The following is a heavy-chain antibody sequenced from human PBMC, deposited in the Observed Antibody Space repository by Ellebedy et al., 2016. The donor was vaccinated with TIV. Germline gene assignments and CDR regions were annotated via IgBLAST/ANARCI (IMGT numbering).Heavy chain of an antibody. CDR1: GFTFSSYT. D-gene: IGHD3-22*01. CDR2: ISSSSTTM. Sequence: PGGSLRLSCAASGFTFSSYTMNWVRQAPGKGLEWVSYISSSSTTMYYADSVKGRFTISRDNAENSLYLQMNSLRVEDTAVYYCAIRRISSGYYYFQHWGQGTLVTVSS. J-gene: IGHJ1*01. CDR3: AIRRISSGYYYFQH. V-gene: IGHV3-48*04.